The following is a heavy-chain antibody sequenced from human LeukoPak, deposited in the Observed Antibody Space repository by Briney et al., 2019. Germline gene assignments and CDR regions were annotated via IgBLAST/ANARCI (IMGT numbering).Heavy chain of an antibody. D-gene: IGHD1-26*01. CDR1: GFTFSSYW. V-gene: IGHV3-7*01. J-gene: IGHJ4*02. CDR2: IKQDGSEK. CDR3: ARVYSGSEFDY. Sequence: PGGPLRLSCAASGFTFSSYWMSWVRHAPGKGLEWVANIKQDGSEKYYVDSVKGRCTISRDNAKNSLYLQMNSLRAEDTAVYYCARVYSGSEFDYWGQGTLVTVSS.